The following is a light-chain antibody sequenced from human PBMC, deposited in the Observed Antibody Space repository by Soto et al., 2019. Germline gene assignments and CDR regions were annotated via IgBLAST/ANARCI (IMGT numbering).Light chain of an antibody. Sequence: DIQMTQSPSTLSASVGDRVTITCRASQSISRWLAWYYQKPGKAPKLLISDVSTLQSGVPSRFSGSGSGTEFTLTISSLQPDDFSTYYCQQYNFYPYTFGQGTKLEI. CDR1: QSISRW. CDR3: QQYNFYPYT. J-gene: IGKJ2*01. V-gene: IGKV1-5*01. CDR2: DVS.